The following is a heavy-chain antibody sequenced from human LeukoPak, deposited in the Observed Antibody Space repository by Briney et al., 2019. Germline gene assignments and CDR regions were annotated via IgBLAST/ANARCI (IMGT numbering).Heavy chain of an antibody. CDR3: ARSRVWSDYWGYFDY. CDR2: MYYSGST. CDR1: GGSVSSGDYY. J-gene: IGHJ4*02. V-gene: IGHV4-61*08. D-gene: IGHD3-3*01. Sequence: PSETLSLTCSVSGGSVSSGDYYWSWIRQPPGKGLEWIGYMYYSGSTNYNPSLKSRVNLSVDMAKNQISLKMSSVTAADTAVYYCARSRVWSDYWGYFDYWGQGTLVTVSS.